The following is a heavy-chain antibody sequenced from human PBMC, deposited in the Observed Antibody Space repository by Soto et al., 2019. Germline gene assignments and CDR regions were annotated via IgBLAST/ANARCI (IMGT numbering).Heavy chain of an antibody. D-gene: IGHD3-10*01. CDR2: IWYDGSNK. J-gene: IGHJ4*02. V-gene: IGHV3-33*01. Sequence: VGSQRLSWAASGFTFSSYGVHWVRQAPGKGLEWVAVIWYDGSNKYYADSVKGRFTISRDNSKNTLYLQMNSLRAEDTAVYYCARGPIITMVRGVIKPILFDYWGQGTLVTVSS. CDR3: ARGPIITMVRGVIKPILFDY. CDR1: GFTFSSYG.